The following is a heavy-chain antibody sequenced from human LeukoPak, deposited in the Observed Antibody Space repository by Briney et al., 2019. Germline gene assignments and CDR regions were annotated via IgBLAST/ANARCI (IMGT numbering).Heavy chain of an antibody. V-gene: IGHV4-34*01. CDR1: GGSFSGYY. Sequence: SETLSLTCAVYGGSFSGYYWSWIRQPPGKGLEWIGEINHSGSTNYNPSLKSRVTISVDTSKNQFSLKLSSVTAADTAVYYCAREEVLDAFDIWGQGTMVTVSS. CDR3: AREEVLDAFDI. J-gene: IGHJ3*02. CDR2: INHSGST.